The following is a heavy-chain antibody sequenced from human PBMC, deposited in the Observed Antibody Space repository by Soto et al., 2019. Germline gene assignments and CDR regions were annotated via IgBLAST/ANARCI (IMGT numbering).Heavy chain of an antibody. D-gene: IGHD3-10*01. V-gene: IGHV3-9*01. CDR3: AKDRGSGSYAANYQYYGMDV. CDR2: INWNSGRI. CDR1: GFTFDDYA. Sequence: EEQLVESGGGLVQPGRSLRLSCAASGFTFDDYAMHWVRQAPGKGLEWVSGINWNSGRIGYADSVKGRFTISRDNATTSLYLQMNGLRAEDTALYYCAKDRGSGSYAANYQYYGMDVWGQGTTVTVSS. J-gene: IGHJ6*02.